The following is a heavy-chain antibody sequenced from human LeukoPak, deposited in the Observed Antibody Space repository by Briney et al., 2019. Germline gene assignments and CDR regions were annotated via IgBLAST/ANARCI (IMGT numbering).Heavy chain of an antibody. CDR3: AKEHEESITMVDSFDY. CDR2: ISGSGGII. CDR1: GFTFTSYA. V-gene: IGHV3-23*01. Sequence: GGSLRLSCVVSGFTFTSYAMSWVRQAPGKGLEWVSVISGSGGIIYYAYSVKGRFTISRDASKNTLYLRMNSLRAEDTAVYYCAKEHEESITMVDSFDYWGQGTLVTVSS. J-gene: IGHJ4*02. D-gene: IGHD3-10*01.